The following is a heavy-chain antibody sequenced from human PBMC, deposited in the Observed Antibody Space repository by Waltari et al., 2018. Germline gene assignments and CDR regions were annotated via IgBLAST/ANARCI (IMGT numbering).Heavy chain of an antibody. CDR2: IFSNDEK. V-gene: IGHV2-26*01. Sequence: QVTLKESGPVLVKPTETLTLTCTVSGFSLSNARMGVSWIRQPPGKALEWLAHIFSNDEKSYSTSLKSRLTISKDTSKSQVVLTMTNMDPVDTATYYCARLTQEARQWLTKPYYFDYWGQGTLVTVSS. J-gene: IGHJ4*02. D-gene: IGHD6-19*01. CDR1: GFSLSNARMG. CDR3: ARLTQEARQWLTKPYYFDY.